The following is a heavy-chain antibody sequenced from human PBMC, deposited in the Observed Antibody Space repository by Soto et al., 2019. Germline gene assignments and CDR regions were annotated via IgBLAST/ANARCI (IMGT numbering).Heavy chain of an antibody. CDR1: GYTFTSYA. Sequence: GASVKVSCKASGYTFTSYAMHWVRQAPGQRLEWMGWINAGNGNTKYSQKFQGRVTITRDTSASTAYMELSSLRSEDTAVYYCARGNLDRDSGMATTRLYGMDVWGQGTTVTVSS. CDR3: ARGNLDRDSGMATTRLYGMDV. D-gene: IGHD3-10*01. V-gene: IGHV1-3*01. J-gene: IGHJ6*02. CDR2: INAGNGNT.